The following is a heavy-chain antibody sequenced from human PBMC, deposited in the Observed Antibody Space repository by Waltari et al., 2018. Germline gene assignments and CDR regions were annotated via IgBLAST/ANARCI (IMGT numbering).Heavy chain of an antibody. Sequence: QVQLVQSEAEVRKPGASEKVSCQASGYNFIDSYVKWVRQAPGQGLEWMGWVNPNSGGTMYLRKFEGWVTFSTDTSVNTANMEVTRLKSDDTATYFCARSRAWGPKAFDVWGQGTRLTVSS. V-gene: IGHV1-2*04. J-gene: IGHJ3*01. CDR3: ARSRAWGPKAFDV. CDR1: GYNFIDSY. D-gene: IGHD7-27*01. CDR2: VNPNSGGT.